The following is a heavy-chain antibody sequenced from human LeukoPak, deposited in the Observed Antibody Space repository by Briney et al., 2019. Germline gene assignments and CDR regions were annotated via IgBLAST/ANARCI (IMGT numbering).Heavy chain of an antibody. CDR2: INHSGST. CDR1: GGSFSGYY. D-gene: IGHD4-17*01. J-gene: IGHJ4*02. Sequence: SETLSLTCAVYGGSFSGYYWSWIRQPPGKGLEWIGEINHSGSTNYNPSLKSRVTISVDTSKNQFSLKLSSVTAADTAVYYCARHLSSLRGLFDYWGQGTLVTVSS. V-gene: IGHV4-34*01. CDR3: ARHLSSLRGLFDY.